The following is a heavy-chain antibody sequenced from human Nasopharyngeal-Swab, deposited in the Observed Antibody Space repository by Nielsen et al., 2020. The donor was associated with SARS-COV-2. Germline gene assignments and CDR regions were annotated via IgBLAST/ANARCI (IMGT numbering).Heavy chain of an antibody. CDR2: INHSGST. V-gene: IGHV4-34*01. CDR3: ARGHNCSGGSCYSSGYYIDY. D-gene: IGHD2-15*01. J-gene: IGHJ4*02. Sequence: SETLSLTCAVYGGSFSGYYWSWIRQPPGKGLEWIGEINHSGSTNYNPSLKSRVTISVDTSKNQFSLKLSSVTAADTAVYYCARGHNCSGGSCYSSGYYIDYWGQGTLVTVSS. CDR1: GGSFSGYY.